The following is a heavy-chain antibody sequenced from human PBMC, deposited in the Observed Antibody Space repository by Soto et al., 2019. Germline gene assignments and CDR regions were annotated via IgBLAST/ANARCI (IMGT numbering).Heavy chain of an antibody. J-gene: IGHJ4*02. CDR3: ARFAYRSGWNFDY. CDR1: GVSISSGADY. CDR2: IYSSGSS. D-gene: IGHD6-19*01. V-gene: IGHV4-31*03. Sequence: PLSLTCSVSGVSISSGADYWSWIRQRPGKGLEWIGSIYSSGSSSYNPALKSRLTISLDTSKNQFPLKLTSVTAADTAVYYCARFAYRSGWNFDYWGRGTLVTVSS.